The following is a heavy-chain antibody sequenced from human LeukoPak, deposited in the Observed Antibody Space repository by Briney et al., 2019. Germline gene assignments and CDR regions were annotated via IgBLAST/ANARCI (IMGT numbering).Heavy chain of an antibody. CDR1: GYTFTSYD. D-gene: IGHD7-27*01. J-gene: IGHJ4*02. Sequence: ASVNVSCKASGYTFTSYDFNWVRQATGQRPEWMGWMSPNSGDTGYAQKFQDRVTMTRNTSISTAYMELSSLRSDDTAVYYCARGHPNWGYDYWGPGTLVTVSS. CDR3: ARGHPNWGYDY. CDR2: MSPNSGDT. V-gene: IGHV1-8*01.